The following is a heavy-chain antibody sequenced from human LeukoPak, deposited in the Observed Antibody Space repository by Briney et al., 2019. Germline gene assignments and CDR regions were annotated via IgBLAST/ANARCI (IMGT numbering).Heavy chain of an antibody. CDR1: GYSFTTYW. Sequence: GESLKIPCKGSGYSFTTYWIGWVRQMPGKGLEWMGIIYPGDSDTRYSPSFQGQVTISADKSFTTAYLQCRSLKASDTAIYYCARLYDSSGYSHFDYWGQGTLVTVSS. CDR2: IYPGDSDT. V-gene: IGHV5-51*01. J-gene: IGHJ4*02. CDR3: ARLYDSSGYSHFDY. D-gene: IGHD3-22*01.